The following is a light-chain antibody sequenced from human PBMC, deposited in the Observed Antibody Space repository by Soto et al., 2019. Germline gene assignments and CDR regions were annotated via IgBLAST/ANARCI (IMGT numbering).Light chain of an antibody. Sequence: EIVMTQSPSTLSVSPGERANLSCRASQSVSSNLAWYQQKPGQAHRLLIFGASTRATGIPARFSGSGSGTELTLTISSLQSEDFAVYYCQQYNNWPQTFGQGTTLEIK. V-gene: IGKV3-15*01. CDR3: QQYNNWPQT. CDR1: QSVSSN. CDR2: GAS. J-gene: IGKJ2*01.